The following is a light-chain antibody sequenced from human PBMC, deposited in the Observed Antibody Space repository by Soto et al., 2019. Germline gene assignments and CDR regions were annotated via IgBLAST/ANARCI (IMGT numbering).Light chain of an antibody. J-gene: IGKJ2*01. CDR2: DAS. CDR1: QSISSW. V-gene: IGKV1-5*01. CDR3: QQYNSYSVNA. Sequence: DIQMTQSPSTLSASVGDRVTITCRASQSISSWLAWYQQKPGKAPKLLIYDASSLESGVPSRFSGSGSGTEFTLTISRLQPDDFATYYCQQYNSYSVNAFGQGTKLEIK.